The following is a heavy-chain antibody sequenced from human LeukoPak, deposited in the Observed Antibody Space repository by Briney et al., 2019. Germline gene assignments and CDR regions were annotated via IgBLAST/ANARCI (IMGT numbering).Heavy chain of an antibody. D-gene: IGHD3-10*01. CDR3: ARGFYYGSGSYFPSAFDI. Sequence: GGSLRLSCAASGFTFSSYEMNWVRQAPGKGLEWVSYISSSGSTIYYADSVKGRFTISRDNAKNSLYLQMNSLRAEDTAVYYCARGFYYGSGSYFPSAFDIWGQGTMVTVSS. CDR1: GFTFSSYE. V-gene: IGHV3-48*03. CDR2: ISSSGSTI. J-gene: IGHJ3*02.